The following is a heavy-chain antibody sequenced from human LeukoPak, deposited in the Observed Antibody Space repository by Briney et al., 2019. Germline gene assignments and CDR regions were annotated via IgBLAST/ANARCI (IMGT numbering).Heavy chain of an antibody. J-gene: IGHJ3*02. V-gene: IGHV3-33*01. D-gene: IGHD3-22*01. CDR2: IWYDGSNK. Sequence: PGGSLRLSCAASGFTFSSYGMHWVRQAPGKGLEWVAVIWYDGSNKYYADSVKGRFTISRDNSKNTLYLQMNSLRAEDTAVYYCARGPYYYDSSGDAFDIWGQGTMVTVSS. CDR3: ARGPYYYDSSGDAFDI. CDR1: GFTFSSYG.